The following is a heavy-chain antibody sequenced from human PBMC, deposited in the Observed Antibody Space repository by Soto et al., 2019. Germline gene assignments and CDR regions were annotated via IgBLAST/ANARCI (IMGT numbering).Heavy chain of an antibody. CDR3: AKDSAVTPSYYYGMDV. CDR2: INSDGSST. Sequence: GGSLRLSCAASGFTFSSYWMHWVRQAPGKGLVWVSRINSDGSSTSYADSVKGRFTISRDNAKNTLYLQMNSLRAEDTAVYYCAKDSAVTPSYYYGMDVWGQGTTVTVSS. V-gene: IGHV3-74*01. CDR1: GFTFSSYW. D-gene: IGHD6-19*01. J-gene: IGHJ6*02.